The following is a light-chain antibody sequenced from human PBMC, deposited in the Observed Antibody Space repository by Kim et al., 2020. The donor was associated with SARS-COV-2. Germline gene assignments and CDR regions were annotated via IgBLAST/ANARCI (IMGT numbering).Light chain of an antibody. CDR1: KLWDKY. J-gene: IGLJ3*02. V-gene: IGLV3-1*01. CDR2: QDS. CDR3: KAWDSSTRV. Sequence: SVSPGQTASITCSGVKLWDKYACGYQKNPGKSPVLVIYQDSKRPSGTPERFSGSDSGHTATLTISGTQAMDEADYYCKAWDSSTRVFGGGTQLTV.